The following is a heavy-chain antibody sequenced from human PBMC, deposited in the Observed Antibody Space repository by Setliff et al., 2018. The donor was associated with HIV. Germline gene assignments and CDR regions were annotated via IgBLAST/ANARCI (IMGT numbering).Heavy chain of an antibody. D-gene: IGHD1-26*01. CDR2: IDWNGDIR. CDR1: GFTFDDYG. Sequence: RPGGFLRLSCAASGFTFDDYGMNWVRQVPGKGLEWVSGIDWNGDIRGYADSVKGRFTISRDTAKTSLYLEMSSLEAEDTAVYYCVREERAADSGSYYSSRWFDRWGQGTLVTVSS. CDR3: VREERAADSGSYYSSRWFDR. V-gene: IGHV3-20*04. J-gene: IGHJ5*02.